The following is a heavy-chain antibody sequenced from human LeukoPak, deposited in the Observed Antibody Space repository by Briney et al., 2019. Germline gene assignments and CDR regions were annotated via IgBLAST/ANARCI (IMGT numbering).Heavy chain of an antibody. CDR3: ASSLYSGSYGAADY. CDR1: GGSISSYY. D-gene: IGHD1-26*01. Sequence: SETLSLTCTVSGGSISSYYWSWIRQPPGKGLEWIGYIYYSGSTNYNPSLKSRVTISVDTSKNQSSLKLSSVTAADTAVYYCASSLYSGSYGAADYWGQGTLVTVSS. V-gene: IGHV4-59*01. CDR2: IYYSGST. J-gene: IGHJ4*02.